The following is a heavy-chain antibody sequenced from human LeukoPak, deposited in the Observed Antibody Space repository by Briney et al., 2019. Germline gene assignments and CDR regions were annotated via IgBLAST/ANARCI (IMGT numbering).Heavy chain of an antibody. V-gene: IGHV3-48*01. J-gene: IGHJ4*02. CDR1: GFTFSTYS. Sequence: GGSLRLSRAASGFTFSTYSIKWVRQGPGEGVWWVSYISSTYDIYYADSVRGRFTISRDNAKNSLYLQMNSLSAEDTAMYYCARDHNWGFDYWGQGTLVTVSS. D-gene: IGHD7-27*01. CDR2: ISSTYDI. CDR3: ARDHNWGFDY.